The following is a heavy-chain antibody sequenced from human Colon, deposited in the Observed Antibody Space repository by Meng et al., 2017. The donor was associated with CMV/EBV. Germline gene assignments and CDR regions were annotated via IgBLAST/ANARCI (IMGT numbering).Heavy chain of an antibody. V-gene: IGHV1-69*05. D-gene: IGHD3-3*01. CDR3: ARGGGTYDRPAFDP. CDR1: GGTLSSYA. Sequence: SVKVSCKASGGTLSSYACSWVRQAPGHGLEWMGEIIPIVGTTKYAPKFQDRVTITTDESTYTVYMDLTSLTSEDTALYYCARGGGTYDRPAFDPWGQGTLVTVSS. CDR2: IIPIVGTT. J-gene: IGHJ5*02.